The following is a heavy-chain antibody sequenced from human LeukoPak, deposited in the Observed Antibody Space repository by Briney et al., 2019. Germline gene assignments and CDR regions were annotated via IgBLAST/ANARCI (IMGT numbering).Heavy chain of an antibody. V-gene: IGHV3-30*03. CDR2: ISYDGSNK. J-gene: IGHJ4*02. CDR3: ARQTGSGLFIQP. Sequence: GGSLRLSCAASGFTFSSYGIHWVRQAPGKGLEWVAVISYDGSNKYYAESVKGRFTISRDNSKNTLYLQMNSLRAEDTAVYYCARQTGSGLFIQPGGQGTLVTVSS. D-gene: IGHD3/OR15-3a*01. CDR1: GFTFSSYG.